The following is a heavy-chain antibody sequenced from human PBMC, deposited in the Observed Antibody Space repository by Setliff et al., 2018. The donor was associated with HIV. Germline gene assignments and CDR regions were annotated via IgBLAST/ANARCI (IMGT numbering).Heavy chain of an antibody. V-gene: IGHV3-23*01. J-gene: IGHJ6*02. D-gene: IGHD2-2*01. CDR1: GFTFINSA. Sequence: GGSLRLSCAVSGFTFINSAMSWVRQAPGKGLEWVSSIATNGGSTYYADSVKGRFTISRDNAKNSLYLQMNSLRAEDTAVYYCAREDQLLSGHYYYNGMDVWGQGTTVTVSS. CDR2: IATNGGST. CDR3: AREDQLLSGHYYYNGMDV.